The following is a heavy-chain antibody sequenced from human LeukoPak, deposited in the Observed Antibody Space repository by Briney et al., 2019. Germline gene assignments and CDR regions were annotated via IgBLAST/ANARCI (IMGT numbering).Heavy chain of an antibody. D-gene: IGHD3-16*01. J-gene: IGHJ5*02. V-gene: IGHV4-38-2*02. Sequence: SETLSLTCTVSGYSISSGYYWGWIRQPPGKGLEWIGSIYHSGSTYYNPSLKSRVTISVDTSKNQFSLKLSSVTAADTAVYYCARRSYGNLNWFDPWGQGTLVTVSS. CDR2: IYHSGST. CDR3: ARRSYGNLNWFDP. CDR1: GYSISSGYY.